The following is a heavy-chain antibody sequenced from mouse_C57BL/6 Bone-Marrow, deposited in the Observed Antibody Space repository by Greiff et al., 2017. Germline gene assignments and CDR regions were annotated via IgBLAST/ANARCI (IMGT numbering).Heavy chain of an antibody. CDR1: GYAFSSSW. CDR3: ARIGNYHYYAMDY. J-gene: IGHJ4*01. V-gene: IGHV1-82*01. Sequence: QVQLKESGPELVKPGASVKISCKASGYAFSSSWMNWVKQRPGKGLEWIGRLYPGDGDTNYNGKFKGKATLTADKSSSTAYMQLSSLTSEDSAVYFCARIGNYHYYAMDYWGQGTSVTVSS. CDR2: LYPGDGDT. D-gene: IGHD2-1*01.